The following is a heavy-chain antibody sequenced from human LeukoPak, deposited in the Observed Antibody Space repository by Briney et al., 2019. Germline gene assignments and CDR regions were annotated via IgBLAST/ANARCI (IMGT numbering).Heavy chain of an antibody. J-gene: IGHJ4*02. CDR1: GFTFSSYG. Sequence: GGSLRLSCAASGFTFSSYGMSWVRQAPGKGLEWVSAISGSGGSTYYADSVKGRFTISRDNSKNTLYLQMNSLRAEDTAVYYCAKALSYSGYEYYFDFGGQGTLVTVSS. CDR3: AKALSYSGYEYYFDF. V-gene: IGHV3-23*01. CDR2: ISGSGGST. D-gene: IGHD5-12*01.